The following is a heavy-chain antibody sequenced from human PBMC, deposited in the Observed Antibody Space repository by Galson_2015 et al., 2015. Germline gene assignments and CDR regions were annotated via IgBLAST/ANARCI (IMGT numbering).Heavy chain of an antibody. D-gene: IGHD3-10*01. CDR3: ARDQTPSRNMARGAIPGFDY. CDR1: GFTFSSYA. J-gene: IGHJ4*02. V-gene: IGHV3-30-3*01. CDR2: ISYDGSNK. Sequence: SLRLSCAASGFTFSSYAMHWVRPAPGKGLEWVAVISYDGSNKYYADSVKGRFTISRDNSKNTLYLQMNSLRAEDTAVYYCARDQTPSRNMARGAIPGFDYWGQGTLVTVSS.